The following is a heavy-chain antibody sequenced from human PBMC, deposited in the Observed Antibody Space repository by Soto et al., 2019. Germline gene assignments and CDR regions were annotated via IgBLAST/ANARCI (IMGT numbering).Heavy chain of an antibody. CDR2: VSAYNGST. V-gene: IGHV1-18*01. CDR1: GYTFTSYC. Sequence: ASVKVSCKASGYTFTSYCISWVRQSPVRGLEWMGWVSAYNGSTNYAQKLQGRVTMTTDTSKNQFSLQLNSVTPEDTAVYYCARGELRRFYYYYGMDVWGQGTTVTAP. D-gene: IGHD1-26*01. CDR3: ARGELRRFYYYYGMDV. J-gene: IGHJ6*02.